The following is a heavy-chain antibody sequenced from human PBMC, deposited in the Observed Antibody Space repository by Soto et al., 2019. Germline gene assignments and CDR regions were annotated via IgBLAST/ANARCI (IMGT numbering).Heavy chain of an antibody. J-gene: IGHJ5*02. Sequence: ASVKVSCKVSGYTLTELSMHWVRQAPGKGLEWMGGFDPEDGETIYAQKFQGRVTMTEDTSTDTAYMELSSLRSEDTAVYYCATLITMVRQNWFDPWGQGTLVTVSS. D-gene: IGHD3-10*01. CDR3: ATLITMVRQNWFDP. CDR2: FDPEDGET. CDR1: GYTLTELS. V-gene: IGHV1-24*01.